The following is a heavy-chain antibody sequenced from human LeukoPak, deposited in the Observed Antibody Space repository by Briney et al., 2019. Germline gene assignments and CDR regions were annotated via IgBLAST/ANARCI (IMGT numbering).Heavy chain of an antibody. J-gene: IGHJ4*02. V-gene: IGHV3-30-3*01. Sequence: GGCLRLSCAASGFTFSSYAMHWVRQAPGKGLEWGAVISYDGSNKYYADSVKGRFTISRDNSKNTLYLQMNSLRAEDTAVYYCARGPYYYDSSGPTGPWGQGTLVTVSS. CDR2: ISYDGSNK. CDR3: ARGPYYYDSSGPTGP. D-gene: IGHD3-22*01. CDR1: GFTFSSYA.